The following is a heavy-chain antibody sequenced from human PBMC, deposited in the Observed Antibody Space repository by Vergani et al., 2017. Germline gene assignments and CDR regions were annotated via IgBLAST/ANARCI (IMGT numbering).Heavy chain of an antibody. D-gene: IGHD4-23*01. CDR2: ISYDVSNK. V-gene: IGHV3-30*04. Sequence: RQSPGKGLDCVALISYDVSNKYYADSVKGRFTISRVNSKNTLYLQMNSLRAEETAVYYCARDGKSGGAFDIWGQGTMVTVSS. J-gene: IGHJ3*02. CDR3: ARDGKSGGAFDI.